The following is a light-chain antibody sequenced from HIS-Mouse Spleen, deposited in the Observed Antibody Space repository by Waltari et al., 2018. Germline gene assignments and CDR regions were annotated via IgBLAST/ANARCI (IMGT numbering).Light chain of an antibody. CDR3: AAWDDSLNGWV. CDR1: SSNIGSNT. V-gene: IGLV1-44*01. J-gene: IGLJ3*02. CDR2: SNN. Sequence: QSVLTQPPSASGTPGQRVTISCSGSSSNIGSNTVNWYQQLPGTAPKLLIYSNNQRPSGVPDRSLGAKSGTSASLAISGLQSEDEADYYCAAWDDSLNGWVFGGGTKLTVL.